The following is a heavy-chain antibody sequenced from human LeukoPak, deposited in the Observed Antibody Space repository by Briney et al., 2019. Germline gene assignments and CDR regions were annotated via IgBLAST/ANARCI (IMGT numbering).Heavy chain of an antibody. V-gene: IGHV3-53*01. CDR2: IYSGGST. D-gene: IGHD6-13*01. CDR3: ARGYSSSWANWFDP. CDR1: GFTVSSNY. J-gene: IGHJ5*02. Sequence: PGGSLRLSCAASGFTVSSNYMSWVRQAPGKGLEWVSVIYSGGSTYYAGSVKGRFTISRDNSKNTLYLQMNSLRAEDTAVYYCARGYSSSWANWFDPWGQGTLVTVSS.